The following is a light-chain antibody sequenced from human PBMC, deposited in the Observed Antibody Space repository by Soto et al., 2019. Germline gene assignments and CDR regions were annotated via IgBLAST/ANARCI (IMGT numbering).Light chain of an antibody. Sequence: EIVLTQSPGTLSLSPGESATLSCRPSQSISSNYLAWYQQRPGQAPRLLISGASSRAPGIPDRFIGSGSGTDFTLTITRLEPEDFAVYYCQQYGGSPLYTFGQGTKVEI. CDR1: QSISSNY. V-gene: IGKV3-20*01. CDR2: GAS. J-gene: IGKJ2*01. CDR3: QQYGGSPLYT.